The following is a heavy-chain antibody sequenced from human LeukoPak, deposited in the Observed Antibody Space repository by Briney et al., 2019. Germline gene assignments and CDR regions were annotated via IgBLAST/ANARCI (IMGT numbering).Heavy chain of an antibody. J-gene: IGHJ4*02. V-gene: IGHV4-30-4*01. CDR2: IYYSGST. CDR3: ARGREYSYGPRGPFFDY. D-gene: IGHD5-18*01. CDR1: GGSISSGDYY. Sequence: SQTLSLTCTVSGGSISSGDYYWSWIRQPPGKGLEWIGYIYYSGSTYYNPSLKSRVTISVDTSKNQFSLKLSSVTAADTAVYYCARGREYSYGPRGPFFDYWGQGTLVTVSS.